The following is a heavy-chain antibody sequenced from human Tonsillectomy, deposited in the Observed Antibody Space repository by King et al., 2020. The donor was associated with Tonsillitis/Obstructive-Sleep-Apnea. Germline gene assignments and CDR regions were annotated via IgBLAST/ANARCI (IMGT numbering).Heavy chain of an antibody. D-gene: IGHD4-11*01. CDR1: GFTFSSYW. Sequence: VQLVESGGGLVQPGGSLRLSCAASGFTFSSYWMHWVRQAPGKGLVWVSRINSDGSSTSYADYVKGRFTISRDNAKNTLYLQMNSLRAEDTAVYYCANENGDTVTLFDYWGQGTLVTVSS. J-gene: IGHJ4*02. CDR2: INSDGSST. V-gene: IGHV3-74*01. CDR3: ANENGDTVTLFDY.